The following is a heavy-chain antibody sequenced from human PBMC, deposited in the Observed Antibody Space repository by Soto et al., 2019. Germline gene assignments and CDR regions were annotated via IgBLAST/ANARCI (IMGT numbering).Heavy chain of an antibody. V-gene: IGHV4-34*01. J-gene: IGHJ4*02. D-gene: IGHD3-16*02. Sequence: QVQLQQWGAGLLKPSETLSLTCAVYGGSFSGYYWSWIRQPPGKGLEWIGEINHSGSTNYNPSLKSRVTISVDMSKNQFSLKLSSVTAADTAVYYCARSGRNYDYIWGSYRFSYFDYWGQGTLVTVSS. CDR2: INHSGST. CDR1: GGSFSGYY. CDR3: ARSGRNYDYIWGSYRFSYFDY.